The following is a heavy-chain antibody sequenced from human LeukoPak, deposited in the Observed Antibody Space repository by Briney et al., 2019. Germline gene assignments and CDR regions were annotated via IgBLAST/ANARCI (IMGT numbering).Heavy chain of an antibody. D-gene: IGHD1-14*01. Sequence: GGSLRLSCAASGFTFSTYWMHWVRQAPGKGLVWVSRVDYDGINTYYADSVKGRFTTSRDNAKNTMYLQMTSLRVEDTAVYYCGSPEITGPLVRPAWGQGTLVTVFS. CDR3: GSPEITGPLVRPA. CDR2: VDYDGINT. V-gene: IGHV3-74*01. CDR1: GFTFSTYW. J-gene: IGHJ4*02.